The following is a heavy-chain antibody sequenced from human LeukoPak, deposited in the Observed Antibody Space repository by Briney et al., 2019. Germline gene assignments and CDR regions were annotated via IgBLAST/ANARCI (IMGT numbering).Heavy chain of an antibody. J-gene: IGHJ4*02. CDR1: GFTFDDYA. Sequence: GGSLRLSCVASGFTFDDYAMHWVRQAPGKGLEWVSLISWDGGSTYYADSVKGRFTISRDNSKNSLYLQMNSLRAEDTALYYCAKMGTSGYQSDYWGQGTLVTVSS. V-gene: IGHV3-43D*03. CDR2: ISWDGGST. CDR3: AKMGTSGYQSDY. D-gene: IGHD3-3*01.